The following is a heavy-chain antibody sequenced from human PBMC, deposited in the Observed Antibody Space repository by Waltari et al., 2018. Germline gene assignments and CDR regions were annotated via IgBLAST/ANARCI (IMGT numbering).Heavy chain of an antibody. CDR1: GGTFRSYA. J-gene: IGHJ4*02. CDR2: IIPICGTA. D-gene: IGHD2-15*01. Sequence: QVQLVQSGAEVKKPGSSVEVSCTASGGTFRSYAISWMRQAPGTGLEWMGRIIPICGTANYAQKFQGRVTITADKSTSTAYMELSRLRSEDTAVYYCAIGRGLAVPVSDFDYWGQGTLVTVSS. CDR3: AIGRGLAVPVSDFDY. V-gene: IGHV1-69*08.